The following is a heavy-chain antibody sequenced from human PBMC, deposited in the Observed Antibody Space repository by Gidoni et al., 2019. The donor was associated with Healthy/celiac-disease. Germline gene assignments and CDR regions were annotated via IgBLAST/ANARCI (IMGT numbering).Heavy chain of an antibody. V-gene: IGHV3-30*18. D-gene: IGHD2-15*01. CDR1: GFTFSSYG. CDR2: ISDDGSNK. Sequence: QVQLVESGGGVVQPGRSLSLSCAASGFTFSSYGMHWVRQAPGKGLEWVAVISDDGSNKYYADSVKGRFTISRDNSKNTLYLQMNSRRAEDTAVYYCAKFPATVAVVGGNFDYWGQGTLVTVSS. CDR3: AKFPATVAVVGGNFDY. J-gene: IGHJ4*02.